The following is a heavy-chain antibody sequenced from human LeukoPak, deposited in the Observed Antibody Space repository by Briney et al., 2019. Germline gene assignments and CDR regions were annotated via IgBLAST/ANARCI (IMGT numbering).Heavy chain of an antibody. V-gene: IGHV3-33*01. Sequence: GRSLRLSCAASGFTFSSFAMHWVRQAPGKGLEWVAVIWSDGSNKYYADSVKGRFTISRDNSENTLYLQMNSLRAEDTAVYYCARDRRREQLHAFDTWGQGAMLTVSS. CDR3: ARDRRREQLHAFDT. CDR1: GFTFSSFA. CDR2: IWSDGSNK. D-gene: IGHD1/OR15-1a*01. J-gene: IGHJ3*02.